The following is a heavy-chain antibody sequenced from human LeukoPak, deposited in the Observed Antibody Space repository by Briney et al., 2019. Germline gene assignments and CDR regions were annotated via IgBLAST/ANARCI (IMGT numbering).Heavy chain of an antibody. J-gene: IGHJ6*02. CDR1: GYTFTSYD. CDR3: ASFFCSSTSCLNGGYYYYGMDV. V-gene: IGHV1-8*01. D-gene: IGHD2-2*01. Sequence: ASVKVSCKASGYTFTSYDINWVRQATGQGLEWMGWMNPNSGNTGYAQKFQGRVTMTRNTSISTAYMELSSLRSEDTAVYYRASFFCSSTSCLNGGYYYYGMDVWGQGTTVTVSS. CDR2: MNPNSGNT.